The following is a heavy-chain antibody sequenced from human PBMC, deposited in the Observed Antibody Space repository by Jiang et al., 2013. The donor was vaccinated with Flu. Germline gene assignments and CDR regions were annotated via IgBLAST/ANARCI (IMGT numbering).Heavy chain of an antibody. CDR2: TYYRSKWYN. CDR3: ARVAPSLSSGWSGRHFDY. J-gene: IGHJ4*02. CDR1: GDSVSSNSAA. Sequence: SQTLSLTCAISGDSVSSNSAAWNWIRQSPSRGLEWLGRTYYRSKWYNDYAVSVKSRITINPDTSKNQFSLQLNSVTPEDTAVYYCARVAPSLSSGWSGRHFDYWGQGTLVTVSS. D-gene: IGHD6-19*01. V-gene: IGHV6-1*01.